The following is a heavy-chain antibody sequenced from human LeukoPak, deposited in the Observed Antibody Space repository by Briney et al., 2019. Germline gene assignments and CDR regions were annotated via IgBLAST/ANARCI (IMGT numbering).Heavy chain of an antibody. CDR3: ARRTTYFGWLPSESPSCFDY. V-gene: IGHV4-38-2*02. CDR1: GYSISSGYY. D-gene: IGHD3-9*01. J-gene: IGHJ4*02. Sequence: SETLSLTCTVFGYSISSGYYWGWIRQPPGKGLEWIGSIYHSGSTYYNPSLKSRVTISVDTSKNQFSLKVTSVTAADTAVYYCARRTTYFGWLPSESPSCFDYWGQRTLVTVSS. CDR2: IYHSGST.